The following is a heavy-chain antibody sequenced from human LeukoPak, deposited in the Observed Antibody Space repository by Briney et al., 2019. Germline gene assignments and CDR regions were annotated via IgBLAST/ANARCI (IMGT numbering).Heavy chain of an antibody. Sequence: SETLSLTCTVSGGSISSYYWNWIRQPPGKGLVWIRYIYYSGSTNYNPSLKSRVTISVDTSKNQFSLKLSSVTAADTAVYYCAPHSGTTTCYARGCWFDPWGQGTLVTVSS. D-gene: IGHD2-2*01. V-gene: IGHV4-59*08. CDR2: IYYSGST. CDR3: APHSGTTTCYARGCWFDP. CDR1: GGSISSYY. J-gene: IGHJ5*02.